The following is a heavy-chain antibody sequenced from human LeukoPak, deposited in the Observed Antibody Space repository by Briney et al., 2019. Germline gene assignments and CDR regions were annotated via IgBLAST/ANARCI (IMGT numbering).Heavy chain of an antibody. CDR2: IYYSGST. CDR3: ASSPHYGSGSYFDY. V-gene: IGHV4-61*01. D-gene: IGHD3-10*01. Sequence: PSETLSLTCTVSGGSVSSGSYYWNWIRQPPGKGLEWIGYIYYSGSTNYNPSLKSRVTISVDTSKNQFSLKLISVTAADTAVYYCASSPHYGSGSYFDYWGQGTLVTVSS. CDR1: GGSVSSGSYY. J-gene: IGHJ4*02.